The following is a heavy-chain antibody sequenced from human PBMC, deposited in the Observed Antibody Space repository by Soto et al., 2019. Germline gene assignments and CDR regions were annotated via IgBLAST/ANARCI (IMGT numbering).Heavy chain of an antibody. CDR2: IWYDGSNK. Sequence: GGSLRLSCAASGFTFTNYGMHWVRQAPGKGLEWVAVIWYDGSNKYYADSVKGRFTISRDNSKNSLYLQMNSLRAEDTAVYYCARAGGDYDAFDIWGQGTMVTVSS. J-gene: IGHJ3*02. D-gene: IGHD4-17*01. CDR1: GFTFTNYG. CDR3: ARAGGDYDAFDI. V-gene: IGHV3-33*01.